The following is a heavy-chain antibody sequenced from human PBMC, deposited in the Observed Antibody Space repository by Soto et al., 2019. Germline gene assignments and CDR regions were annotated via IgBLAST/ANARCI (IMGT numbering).Heavy chain of an antibody. CDR3: ARDWGYTDRRYYFDY. Sequence: EASVKVSCKASGYTFTANYVHWVRQAPGQGFEWMGWIDPNSGGTNYAQSFHERVTMARDTSISTAYMELSGLRFDDTAVYYCARDWGYTDRRYYFDYWGQGTLVTVSS. CDR2: IDPNSGGT. J-gene: IGHJ4*02. D-gene: IGHD2-2*02. CDR1: GYTFTANY. V-gene: IGHV1-2*02.